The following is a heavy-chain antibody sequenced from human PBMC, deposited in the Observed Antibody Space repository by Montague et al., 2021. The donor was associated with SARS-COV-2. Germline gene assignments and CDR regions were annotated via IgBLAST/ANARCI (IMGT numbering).Heavy chain of an antibody. CDR3: AKSDYDLGMDYFHY. V-gene: IGHV3-23*03. J-gene: IGHJ4*02. CDR1: GFTFSSYA. D-gene: IGHD3-10*01. CDR2: IYSGDYNT. Sequence: YLRLSCAASGFTFSSYAMSWVRQAPGKGLEWVSVIYSGDYNTFSADSVKGRFTISRDNSNNTLFLQMNRLRAEDTAVYYCAKSDYDLGMDYFHYWGQGTLVTVSS.